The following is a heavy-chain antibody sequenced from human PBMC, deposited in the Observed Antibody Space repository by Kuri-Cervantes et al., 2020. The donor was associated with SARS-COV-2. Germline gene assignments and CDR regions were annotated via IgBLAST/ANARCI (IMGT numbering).Heavy chain of an antibody. CDR2: IKSKTDGGTT. V-gene: IGHV3-15*01. CDR3: TTLIDY. CDR1: GFTFSNDW. J-gene: IGHJ4*02. Sequence: GESLKISCAASGFTFSNDWMSWVRQAPGKGLEWVGRIKSKTDGGTTDYAAPVKGRFTISRDDSKNMAYLQMNSLKTEDTSVYYCTTLIDYWGQGALVTVSS.